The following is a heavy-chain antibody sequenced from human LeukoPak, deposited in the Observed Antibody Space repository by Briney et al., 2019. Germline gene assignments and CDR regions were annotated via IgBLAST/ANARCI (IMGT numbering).Heavy chain of an antibody. D-gene: IGHD3-22*01. CDR2: IYPGDSAT. CDR3: SRLGRYDNSGYYYAY. V-gene: IGHV5-51*01. Sequence: GESLKISCKGSGYSFTNYWIGWVRQMPGKGLEWMGIIYPGDSATRYSPSFQGQVTISADKSISTAYLQWRSLKAPDTATYYCSRLGRYDNSGYYYAYWGQGIQVTVSS. CDR1: GYSFTNYW. J-gene: IGHJ4*02.